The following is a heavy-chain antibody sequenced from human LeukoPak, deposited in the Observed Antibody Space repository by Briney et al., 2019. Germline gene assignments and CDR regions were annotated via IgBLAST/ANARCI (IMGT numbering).Heavy chain of an antibody. CDR3: ARQFLSSTNYWGAWDY. CDR2: IYYSGST. Sequence: PSETLSLTCTVSGGSISSSGYYWGWIRQPPGKGLEWIGSIYYSGSTYYNPSLKSRVTISVDTSKNQFSLKLSSVTAADTAVYYCARQFLSSTNYWGAWDYWGQGTLVTVSS. J-gene: IGHJ4*02. D-gene: IGHD2-2*01. V-gene: IGHV4-39*01. CDR1: GGSISSSGYY.